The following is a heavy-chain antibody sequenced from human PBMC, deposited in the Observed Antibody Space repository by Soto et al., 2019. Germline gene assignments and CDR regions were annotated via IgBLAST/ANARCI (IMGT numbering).Heavy chain of an antibody. Sequence: PSETLSLTCTVSGGSVSSGSYYWSWIRQPPGKGLEWIGYIYYSGSTNYNPSLKSRVTISVDTSKNQFSLKLSSVTAADTAVYYCARTYSSSWSPFEYWGQGTLVTAPQ. V-gene: IGHV4-61*01. CDR1: GGSVSSGSYY. D-gene: IGHD6-13*01. CDR2: IYYSGST. CDR3: ARTYSSSWSPFEY. J-gene: IGHJ4*02.